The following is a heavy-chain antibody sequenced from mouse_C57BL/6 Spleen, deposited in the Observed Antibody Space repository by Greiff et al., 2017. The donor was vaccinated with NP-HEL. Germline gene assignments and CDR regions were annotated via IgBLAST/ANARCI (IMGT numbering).Heavy chain of an antibody. V-gene: IGHV1-69*01. D-gene: IGHD2-2*01. CDR1: GYTFTSYW. J-gene: IGHJ2*01. CDR2: IDPSDSYT. CDR3: AREGLRRRGYFDY. Sequence: QVHVKQPGAELVMPGASVKLSCKASGYTFTSYWMHWVKQRPGQGLEWIGEIDPSDSYTNYNQKFKGKSTLTVDKSSSTAYMQLSSLTSEDSAVYYCAREGLRRRGYFDYWGQGTTLTVSS.